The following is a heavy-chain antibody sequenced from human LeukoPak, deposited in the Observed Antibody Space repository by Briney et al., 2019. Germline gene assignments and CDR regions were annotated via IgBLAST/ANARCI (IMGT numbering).Heavy chain of an antibody. V-gene: IGHV3-74*01. J-gene: IGHJ4*02. Sequence: GWSLRLSCASSGFTFSNSWMSWVRRASGKGLVWGSHINSAGTSKGYADSVKGRVTISRDNAKKALYLQMNSLRVEDTAVYYCARVGSSSGTNYFDYWGQGTLVTVSS. CDR1: GFTFSNSW. D-gene: IGHD6-6*01. CDR2: INSAGTSK. CDR3: ARVGSSSGTNYFDY.